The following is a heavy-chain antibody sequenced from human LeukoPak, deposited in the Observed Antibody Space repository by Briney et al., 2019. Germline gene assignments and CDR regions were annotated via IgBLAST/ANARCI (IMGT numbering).Heavy chain of an antibody. D-gene: IGHD4-23*01. J-gene: IGHJ4*02. CDR2: ISYDGSNK. CDR3: ARDHDYGGNLYGDY. CDR1: GFTFSSYA. Sequence: PGGSLRLSCAASGFTFSSYAMHWVRQAPGKGLEWVAVISYDGSNKYYADSVKGRFTISRDNSKNTLYLQMNSLRAEDTAVYYCARDHDYGGNLYGDYWGQGTLVTVSS. V-gene: IGHV3-30*04.